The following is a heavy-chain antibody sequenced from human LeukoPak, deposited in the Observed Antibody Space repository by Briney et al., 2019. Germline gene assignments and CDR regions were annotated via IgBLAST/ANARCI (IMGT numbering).Heavy chain of an antibody. V-gene: IGHV1-18*01. CDR2: ISAYNGNT. CDR1: GYTFTSYG. J-gene: IGHJ5*02. Sequence: ASVKVSCKASGYTFTSYGISWVREAPGQGLEWMGWISAYNGNTNYAQKLQGRVTMTTDTSTSTAYMELRSLRSDDTAVYYCARIFLSVVAPKRWFDPWGQGTLVTVSS. CDR3: ARIFLSVVAPKRWFDP. D-gene: IGHD4-23*01.